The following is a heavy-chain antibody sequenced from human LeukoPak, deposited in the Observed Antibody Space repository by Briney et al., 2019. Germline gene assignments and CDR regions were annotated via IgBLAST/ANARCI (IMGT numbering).Heavy chain of an antibody. V-gene: IGHV3-74*01. CDR1: GFTFSSHW. CDR3: VRGRAVGYNWFDT. CDR2: INSDGRST. J-gene: IGHJ5*02. Sequence: GGSLRLSCAASGFTFSSHWMHWVRQDPGKGLVWVSRINSDGRSTDYADSVKGRFTISRDNAKNTLYLQMNSLRAEDTAVYHSVRGRAVGYNWFDTWGQGTLVTVSS. D-gene: IGHD3-22*01.